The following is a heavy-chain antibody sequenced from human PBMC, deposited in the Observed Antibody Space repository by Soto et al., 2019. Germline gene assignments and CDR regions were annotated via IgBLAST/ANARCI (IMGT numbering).Heavy chain of an antibody. CDR2: ISGSGGST. CDR1: GFTFSSYA. V-gene: IGHV3-23*01. J-gene: IGHJ4*02. Sequence: GGSLRLSCAASGFTFSSYAMSWVRQAPGKGLEWVSAISGSGGSTYYADSVKGRSTISRDNSKNTLYLQMNSLRAEDTAVYYCAKDRRYYYDSSGYPYWGQGTLVTVSS. CDR3: AKDRRYYYDSSGYPY. D-gene: IGHD3-22*01.